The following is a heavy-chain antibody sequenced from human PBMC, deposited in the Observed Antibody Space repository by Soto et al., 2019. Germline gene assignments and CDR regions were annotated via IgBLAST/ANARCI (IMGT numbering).Heavy chain of an antibody. Sequence: GGSLRLSCAASGFTFSSYSMNWVRQAPGKGLEWVSYISSSSSTIYYADSVKGRFTISRDNAKNSLYLQMNSLRAEDAAVYYCARDLRTDSSSFVSMVVAATPLVFDYWGQGTLVTVSS. V-gene: IGHV3-48*01. D-gene: IGHD2-15*01. CDR2: ISSSSSTI. CDR1: GFTFSSYS. CDR3: ARDLRTDSSSFVSMVVAATPLVFDY. J-gene: IGHJ4*02.